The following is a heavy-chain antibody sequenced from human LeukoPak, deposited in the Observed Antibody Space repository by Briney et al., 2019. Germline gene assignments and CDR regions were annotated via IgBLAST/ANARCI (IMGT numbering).Heavy chain of an antibody. V-gene: IGHV4-4*07. CDR2: IYTSGST. Sequence: SETLSLTCTVSGGSISSYYWSWIRQPAGKGLEWIGRIYTSGSTNYNPSLKSRVTMSVDTSKNQFSLKLSSVTAADTAVYYCARSTFGFGSWDWYFDYWGQGTLVTVSS. CDR3: ARSTFGFGSWDWYFDY. CDR1: GGSISSYY. J-gene: IGHJ4*02. D-gene: IGHD1-26*01.